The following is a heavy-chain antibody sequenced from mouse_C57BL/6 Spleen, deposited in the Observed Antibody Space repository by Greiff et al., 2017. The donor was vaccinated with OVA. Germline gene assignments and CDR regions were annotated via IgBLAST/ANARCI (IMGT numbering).Heavy chain of an antibody. CDR2: INPGSGGT. J-gene: IGHJ2*01. CDR1: GYAFTNYL. V-gene: IGHV1-54*01. Sequence: VKLQQSGAELVRPGTSVKVSCKASGYAFTNYLIEWVKQRPGQGLEWIGVINPGSGGTNYNEKFKGKATLTADKSSSTAYMQLSSLTSEDSAVYFCATGVYSSNFDYWGQDTTLTVSS. CDR3: ATGVYSSNFDY. D-gene: IGHD2-10*02.